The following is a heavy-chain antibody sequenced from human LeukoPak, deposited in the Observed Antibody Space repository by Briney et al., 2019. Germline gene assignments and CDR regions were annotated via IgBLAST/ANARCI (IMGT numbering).Heavy chain of an antibody. Sequence: GGSLRLSCAASGFTFGSYAMSWVRQAPGKGLEWVSGISGSGGSTYYADSVNGRFTISRDNSKSTLYLQMHSLRAGDTAVYYCAKASSSGSYGVYYFDCWGQGTLVTVSS. J-gene: IGHJ4*02. CDR2: ISGSGGST. CDR1: GFTFGSYA. D-gene: IGHD6-19*01. CDR3: AKASSSGSYGVYYFDC. V-gene: IGHV3-23*01.